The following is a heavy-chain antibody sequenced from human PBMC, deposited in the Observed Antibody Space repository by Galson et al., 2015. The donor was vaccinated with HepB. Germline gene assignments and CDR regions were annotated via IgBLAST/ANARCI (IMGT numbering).Heavy chain of an antibody. D-gene: IGHD3-22*01. Sequence: SVKVSCKASGYTFTGYYMHWVRQAPGQGLEWMGWINPNSGGTNYAQKFQGWVTMTRDTSISTAYMELSRLRSDDTAVYYCARVGWNDSSTSFDYWGQGTLVTVSS. J-gene: IGHJ4*02. CDR2: INPNSGGT. CDR3: ARVGWNDSSTSFDY. V-gene: IGHV1-2*04. CDR1: GYTFTGYY.